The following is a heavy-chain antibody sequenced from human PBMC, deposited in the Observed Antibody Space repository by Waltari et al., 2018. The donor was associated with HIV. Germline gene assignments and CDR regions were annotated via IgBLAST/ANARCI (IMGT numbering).Heavy chain of an antibody. CDR2: IWKDGSVK. V-gene: IGHV3-33*01. CDR3: ARSHYRLPRAGPTWYFNL. D-gene: IGHD4-4*01. CDR1: GFTFSSYA. Sequence: QVQLVESGGGVVQPGRSLRLSCAASGFTFSSYAMHWVRQAPGKGLWGVACIWKDGSVKYYPDSGQGRFTNSRDNSRNTLYLEMKSLRAEDTAVYYCARSHYRLPRAGPTWYFNLWGRGTLVTVSS. J-gene: IGHJ2*01.